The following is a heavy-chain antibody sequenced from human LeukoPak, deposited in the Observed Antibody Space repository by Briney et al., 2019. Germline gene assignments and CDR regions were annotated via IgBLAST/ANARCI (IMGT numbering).Heavy chain of an antibody. J-gene: IGHJ5*02. Sequence: ASVKVSCKASGYTFFTSDVSWVRQAPGQGLEWMGWINPNSGGTNYAQKFQGWVTMTRDTSISTAYMELSRLRSDDTAVYYCARLDRGYCSGGSCLDAFDPWGQGTLVTVSS. CDR3: ARLDRGYCSGGSCLDAFDP. V-gene: IGHV1-2*04. D-gene: IGHD2-15*01. CDR2: INPNSGGT. CDR1: GYTFFTSD.